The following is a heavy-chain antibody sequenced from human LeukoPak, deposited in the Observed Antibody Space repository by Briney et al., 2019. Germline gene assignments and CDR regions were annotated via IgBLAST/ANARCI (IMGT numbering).Heavy chain of an antibody. D-gene: IGHD3-3*01. CDR3: ARWALGVTIFGVVIIHPTDYGMDV. Sequence: SETLSLTCTVSGGSISSSSYYWGWIRQPPGKGLEWIGSIYYSGSTYYNPSLKSRVTISVDTSKNQFSLKLSSVTAADTAVYYCARWALGVTIFGVVIIHPTDYGMDVWGQGTTVTVSS. J-gene: IGHJ6*02. CDR1: GGSISSSSYY. CDR2: IYYSGST. V-gene: IGHV4-39*01.